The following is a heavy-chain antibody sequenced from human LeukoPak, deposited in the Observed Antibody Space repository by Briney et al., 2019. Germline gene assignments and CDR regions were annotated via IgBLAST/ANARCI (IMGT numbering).Heavy chain of an antibody. V-gene: IGHV1-69*05. CDR1: GGTFSSYA. CDR3: ARVVLRFLEWLKDY. J-gene: IGHJ4*02. Sequence: SVKVSCKASGGTFSSYAISWVRQAPGQGLEWMGGIIPIFGTANYAQKFQGRVTITTDESTSTAYMELRSLRSDDTAVYYCARVVLRFLEWLKDYWGQGTLVTVSS. CDR2: IIPIFGTA. D-gene: IGHD3-3*01.